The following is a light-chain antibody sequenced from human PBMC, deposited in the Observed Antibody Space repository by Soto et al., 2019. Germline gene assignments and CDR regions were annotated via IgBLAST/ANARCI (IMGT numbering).Light chain of an antibody. CDR2: GAS. V-gene: IGKV3-15*01. J-gene: IGKJ1*01. CDR3: HQYNFWPT. Sequence: EIGLTQSPGTLSLSPRERAPLSCRASQSVTSNLAWYQQKPGRAPRLLIYGASTRATGIPARFSGSGSGTEFTLTINSLQSEDFAVYYCHQYNFWPTFGQGTKVDIK. CDR1: QSVTSN.